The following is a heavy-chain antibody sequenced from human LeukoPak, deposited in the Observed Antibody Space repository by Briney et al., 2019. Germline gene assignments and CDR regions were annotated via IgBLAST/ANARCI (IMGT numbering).Heavy chain of an antibody. Sequence: GGSLRLSCAASGFTFSSYSMNWVRQAPGKGLEWVSSISSSSSYIYYADSVKGRFTISRDSAKNSLYLQMNSLRAEDTAVYYCARGGRNDVSVDYWGQGTLVTVSS. D-gene: IGHD1-1*01. CDR3: ARGGRNDVSVDY. CDR2: ISSSSSYI. V-gene: IGHV3-21*01. CDR1: GFTFSSYS. J-gene: IGHJ4*02.